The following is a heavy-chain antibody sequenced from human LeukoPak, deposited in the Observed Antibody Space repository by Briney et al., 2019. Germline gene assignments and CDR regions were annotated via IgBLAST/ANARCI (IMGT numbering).Heavy chain of an antibody. J-gene: IGHJ5*02. D-gene: IGHD6-13*01. CDR1: GDSITTYY. V-gene: IGHV4-59*01. CDR3: ARGVTAAGSS. CDR2: INYIGST. Sequence: PSETLSLTCTVSGDSITTYYWSWIRQSPGKGLEWIGYINYIGSTNYNPPLKNRVTISADIPKSQFSLRLRSVTAADTAVYFCARGVTAAGSSWGQGTLVTVSS.